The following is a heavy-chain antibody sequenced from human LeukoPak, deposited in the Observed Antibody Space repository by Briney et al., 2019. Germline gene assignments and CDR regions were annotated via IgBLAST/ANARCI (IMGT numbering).Heavy chain of an antibody. J-gene: IGHJ4*02. D-gene: IGHD3-3*01. V-gene: IGHV3-30*18. CDR2: ISYDGSNK. CDR3: AKTPILGVIATLYDY. CDR1: GFTFSSYG. Sequence: GGSLRLSCAASGFTFSSYGMHWVRQAPGKGLEWVAVISYDGSNKYYADSAKGRFTISRDISKNTLYLQMNSLRAEDTAVYYCAKTPILGVIATLYDYWGRETLVTVSS.